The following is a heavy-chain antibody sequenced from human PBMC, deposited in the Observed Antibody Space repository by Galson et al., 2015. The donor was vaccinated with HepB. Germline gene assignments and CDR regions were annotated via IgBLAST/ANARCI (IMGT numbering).Heavy chain of an antibody. Sequence: SETLSLTCTVSGGSISSSSYYWGWIRQPPGKGLEWIGSIYYSGSTYYNPSLKSRVTIYVDTSKNQFSLKLSSVTAADTAVYYCAITSGGGSGSYSLWGQGTLVTVSS. CDR1: GGSISSSSYY. J-gene: IGHJ4*02. V-gene: IGHV4-39*01. CDR3: AITSGGGSGSYSL. CDR2: IYYSGST. D-gene: IGHD3-10*01.